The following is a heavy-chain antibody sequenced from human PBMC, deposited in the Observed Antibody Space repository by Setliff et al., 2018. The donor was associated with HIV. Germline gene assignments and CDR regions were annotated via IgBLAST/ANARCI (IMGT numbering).Heavy chain of an antibody. CDR3: ATDPTSYCTGGNCHSGRFAS. V-gene: IGHV4-4*02. Sequence: TLSLTCAVSGGSISSSNWWSWVRQPPGKGLEWIGEIYHSGSANYNPSLKSRVIISIGKSKNKFSLKVSSVTAADTAAYYCATDPTSYCTGGNCHSGRFASWGQGALVTVSS. J-gene: IGHJ4*02. D-gene: IGHD2-15*01. CDR2: IYHSGSA. CDR1: GGSISSSNW.